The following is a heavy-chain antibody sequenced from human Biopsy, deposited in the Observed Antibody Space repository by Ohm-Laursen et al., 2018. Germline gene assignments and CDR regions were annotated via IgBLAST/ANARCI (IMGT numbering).Heavy chain of an antibody. CDR2: ISASSSYL. J-gene: IGHJ5*01. CDR3: ATELLPPGVGGPWLDS. D-gene: IGHD3-10*01. Sequence: SLRLSCAASGVTLSGYGMNWVRQAPGKGLEWVSSISASSSYLYYADSVKGRFTVSRDNTKNTLYLQMNSLRAADTAIYFCATELLPPGVGGPWLDSWGQGTPVTVSS. V-gene: IGHV3-21*06. CDR1: GVTLSGYG.